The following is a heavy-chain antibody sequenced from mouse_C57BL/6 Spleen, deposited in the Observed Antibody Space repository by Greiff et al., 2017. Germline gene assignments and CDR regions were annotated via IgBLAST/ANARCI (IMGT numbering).Heavy chain of an antibody. D-gene: IGHD2-4*01. V-gene: IGHV1-26*01. CDR3: ARIDDYVDY. CDR2: INPNNGGT. Sequence: EVQLQQSGPELVKPGASVKISCKASGYTFTDYYMNWVKQSHGKSLEWIGDINPNNGGTSYNQKFKGKATLTVDKSSSTAYMELRSLTSEDSAVYYCARIDDYVDYWGQGTTLTVSS. J-gene: IGHJ2*01. CDR1: GYTFTDYY.